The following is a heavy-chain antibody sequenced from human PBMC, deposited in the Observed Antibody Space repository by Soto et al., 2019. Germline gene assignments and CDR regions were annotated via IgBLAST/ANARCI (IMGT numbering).Heavy chain of an antibody. CDR3: ASHYDSSGYYYRGLDY. D-gene: IGHD3-22*01. V-gene: IGHV1-69*12. J-gene: IGHJ4*02. CDR1: GGTFSSYA. CDR2: IIPIFGTA. Sequence: QVQLVQSGAEVKKPGSSVKVSCKASGGTFSSYAISWVRQAPGQGLEWMGGIIPIFGTADYAQKFQGRVTITADESTSPAYMELCSLRSADTAVYYCASHYDSSGYYYRGLDYWGQGTLVTISS.